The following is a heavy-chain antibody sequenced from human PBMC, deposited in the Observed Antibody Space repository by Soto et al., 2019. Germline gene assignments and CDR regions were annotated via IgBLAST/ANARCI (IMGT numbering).Heavy chain of an antibody. V-gene: IGHV1-2*04. CDR1: GYSFTDYK. J-gene: IGHJ4*02. CDR3: ATLVDYGDFEGFDF. CDR2: VDPNGGGS. Sequence: QGQLLQSGAEVKKPGASVKVSCKTSGYSFTDYKLHWVRQAPGQGLEWMGWVDPNGGGSNSATKFQGSVTMTWDTSITTAYLALTRLTTNDTATYFCATLVDYGDFEGFDFWGQGTLVTVSS. D-gene: IGHD4-17*01.